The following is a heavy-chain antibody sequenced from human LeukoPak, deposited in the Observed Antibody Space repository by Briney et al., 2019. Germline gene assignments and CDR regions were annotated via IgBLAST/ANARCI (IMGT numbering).Heavy chain of an antibody. Sequence: QPGGSLRLSCAASGFTFGSYAMTWVRQAPGKGLEWVSHISGSGGNTYHADSVKGRFTISRDNSKNTVYLQMNSLRAEDTAVYYCTKTTAGHSSGRDPGWPVDYWGQGTLVTVSS. CDR1: GFTFGSYA. J-gene: IGHJ4*02. D-gene: IGHD6-19*01. CDR3: TKTTAGHSSGRDPGWPVDY. CDR2: ISGSGGNT. V-gene: IGHV3-23*01.